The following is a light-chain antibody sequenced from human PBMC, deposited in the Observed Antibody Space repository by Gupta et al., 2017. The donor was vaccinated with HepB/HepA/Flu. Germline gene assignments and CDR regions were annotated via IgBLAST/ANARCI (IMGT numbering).Light chain of an antibody. J-gene: IGKJ2*02. Sequence: DIVMTQSPDSLAVSLCERATINCKASQSILHSYNNKNSLAWYQQKVGQPPKMIIYWASTRDYGVPDRFSGSGCGTDFTLTISSRQPEDVAVYYCQQEDSTHCNFGQGTXVDIK. V-gene: IGKV4-1*01. CDR2: WAS. CDR3: QQEDSTHCN. CDR1: QSILHSYNNKNS.